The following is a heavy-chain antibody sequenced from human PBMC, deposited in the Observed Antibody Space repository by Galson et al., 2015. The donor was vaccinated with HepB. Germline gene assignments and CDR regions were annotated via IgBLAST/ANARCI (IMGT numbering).Heavy chain of an antibody. V-gene: IGHV3-49*04. CDR1: GFTFGDYA. CDR2: IRSKAYGGTT. J-gene: IGHJ5*02. CDR3: TRNRGYYGSGGSRTWFDP. Sequence: SLRLSCAASGFTFGDYAMSWVRQAPGKGLEWVGFIRSKAYGGTTEYAASVKGRFTISRDDSKSIAYLQMNSLKTEDTAVYYCTRNRGYYGSGGSRTWFDPWGQGTLVTVSS. D-gene: IGHD3-10*01.